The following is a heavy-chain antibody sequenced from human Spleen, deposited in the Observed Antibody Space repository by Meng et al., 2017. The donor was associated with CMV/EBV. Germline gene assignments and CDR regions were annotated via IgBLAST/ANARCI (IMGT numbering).Heavy chain of an antibody. CDR1: GFTFSSYA. Sequence: GGSLRLSCAASGFTFSSYAMSWVRQAPGKGLEWVSAISGSGGSTYYADSVKGRFTISRDNAKNSLYLQMNSLRAEDTALYYCARASQYYYDSSGYPDYWGQGTLVTVSS. J-gene: IGHJ4*02. CDR2: ISGSGGST. V-gene: IGHV3-23*01. CDR3: ARASQYYYDSSGYPDY. D-gene: IGHD3-22*01.